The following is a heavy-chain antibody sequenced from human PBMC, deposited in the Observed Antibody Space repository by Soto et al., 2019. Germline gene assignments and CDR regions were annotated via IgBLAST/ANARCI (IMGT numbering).Heavy chain of an antibody. CDR2: INHSGST. V-gene: IGHV4-34*01. D-gene: IGHD6-19*01. CDR3: ARGWGGWRVWLDY. Sequence: SETLSLTCAVYGGSFSGYYWSWIRQPPGKGLEWIGEINHSGSTNYNPSLKSRVTISVDTSKNQFPLKLSSATAADTAVYYWARGWGGWRVWLDYWGQGPLVTAS. J-gene: IGHJ4*02. CDR1: GGSFSGYY.